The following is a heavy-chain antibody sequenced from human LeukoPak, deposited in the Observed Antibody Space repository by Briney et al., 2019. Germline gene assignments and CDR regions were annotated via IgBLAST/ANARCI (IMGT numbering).Heavy chain of an antibody. CDR2: ISSSSSYI. J-gene: IGHJ4*02. CDR1: GFTFSSYS. Sequence: PGGSLRLSCAASGFTFSSYSMNWVRQATGKGLEWVSSISSSSSYIYYADSVKGRFTISRDNAKNSLYLQMNSLRAEDTAVYYCARVRLGYSGYDSGYWGQGTLVTVSS. D-gene: IGHD5-12*01. CDR3: ARVRLGYSGYDSGY. V-gene: IGHV3-21*01.